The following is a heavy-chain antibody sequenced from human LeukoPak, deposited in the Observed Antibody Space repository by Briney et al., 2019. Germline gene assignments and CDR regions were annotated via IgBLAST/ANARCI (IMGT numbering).Heavy chain of an antibody. V-gene: IGHV3-64*01. Sequence: PTGGSLRFSCAASGFTFSSYAMHWVRQAPGKGLEYVSAISSNGGSTYYANSVKGRFTISRDNSKNTLYLQMGSLRAEDMAVYYCARDSPYWGAFDIWGQGTMVTVSS. D-gene: IGHD7-27*01. J-gene: IGHJ3*02. CDR3: ARDSPYWGAFDI. CDR2: ISSNGGST. CDR1: GFTFSSYA.